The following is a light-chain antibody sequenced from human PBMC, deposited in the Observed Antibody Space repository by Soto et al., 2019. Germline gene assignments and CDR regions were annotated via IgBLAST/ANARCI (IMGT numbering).Light chain of an antibody. CDR1: ESVPLNY. J-gene: IGKJ4*01. V-gene: IGKV3-20*01. Sequence: DIVLTQSPGTLSLSPGERATLSCMASESVPLNYLAWYQQKPGQTPRVLIYRGSNRATDIPDRFSGSWSGTDCTLTISRLEPADVPVYYCQQYGSSPLTLIGGTKVDI. CDR2: RGS. CDR3: QQYGSSPLT.